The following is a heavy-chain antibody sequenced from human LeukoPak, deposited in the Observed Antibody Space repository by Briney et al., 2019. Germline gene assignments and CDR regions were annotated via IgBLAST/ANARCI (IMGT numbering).Heavy chain of an antibody. CDR1: GYTFTGYY. D-gene: IGHD3-22*01. CDR3: ARGRYYYDSCVSAAREINWFDP. J-gene: IGHJ5*02. CDR2: INPDSGGT. V-gene: IGHV1-2*06. Sequence: ASVKVSCKASGYTFTGYYMHWVRQAPGQGLEWMGRINPDSGGTNYAQKFQGRVTMTRDTSISTAYMELSRLRSDDTAVYYCARGRYYYDSCVSAAREINWFDPWGQGTLVTVSS.